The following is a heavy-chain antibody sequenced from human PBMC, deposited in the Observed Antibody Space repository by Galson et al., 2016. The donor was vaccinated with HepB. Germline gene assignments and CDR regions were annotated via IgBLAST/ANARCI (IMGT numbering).Heavy chain of an antibody. J-gene: IGHJ4*02. Sequence: SLRLSCAASGFTFSNAWMSWVRQAPGKGLEWVGRIKSTTGGGTTDYAAPVKGRFTISRDDSKNTLYLQMNSLKTEDTAVYYCTTDLLYYYDSSGYSSYFDYWGQGTLVTVSS. V-gene: IGHV3-15*01. CDR2: IKSTTGGGTT. CDR3: TTDLLYYYDSSGYSSYFDY. CDR1: GFTFSNAW. D-gene: IGHD3-22*01.